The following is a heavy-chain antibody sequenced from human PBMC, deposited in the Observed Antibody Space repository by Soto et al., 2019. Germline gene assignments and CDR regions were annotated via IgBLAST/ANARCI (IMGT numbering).Heavy chain of an antibody. V-gene: IGHV4-59*01. CDR3: ARGGLISPFDY. CDR2: IYYTGST. D-gene: IGHD3-16*01. CDR1: GGSISSYY. Sequence: QVQLQESGPGLVKPSETLSLTCTVSGGSISSYYWSWIRQPPGKGLEWIGNIYYTGSTNYNPSLTSRVTMSVDTSKNQFSLKLSSVTAADTAVYYCARGGLISPFDYWGQGTLVTVSS. J-gene: IGHJ4*02.